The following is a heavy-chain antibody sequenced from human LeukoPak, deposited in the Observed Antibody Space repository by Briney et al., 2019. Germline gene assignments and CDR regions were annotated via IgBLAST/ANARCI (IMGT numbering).Heavy chain of an antibody. Sequence: GGSLRLSCAASGFTFSSYWMHWVRHAPGKGLVWVSRINSDGSSTSYADSVKGRFTISRDNAKNTLCLQMNSLRAEDTAVYYCARGAKNVRFLEWLSAEYFDYWGQGTLVTVSS. CDR2: INSDGSST. D-gene: IGHD3-3*01. CDR1: GFTFSSYW. J-gene: IGHJ4*02. CDR3: ARGAKNVRFLEWLSAEYFDY. V-gene: IGHV3-74*01.